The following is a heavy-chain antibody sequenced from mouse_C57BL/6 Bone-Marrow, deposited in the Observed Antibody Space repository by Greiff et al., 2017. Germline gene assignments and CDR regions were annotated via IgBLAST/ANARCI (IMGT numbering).Heavy chain of an antibody. Sequence: DVKLQESGPGLVKPSQSLSLTCSVTGYSITSGYYWNWIRQFPGNKLEWMGYISYDGSNNYNPSLKNRISITRDTSKNQFFLKLNSVTTEDTATYYCARDGGGSNWAYWGQGTLVTVSA. CDR1: GYSITSGYY. CDR2: ISYDGSN. D-gene: IGHD2-5*01. J-gene: IGHJ3*01. CDR3: ARDGGGSNWAY. V-gene: IGHV3-6*01.